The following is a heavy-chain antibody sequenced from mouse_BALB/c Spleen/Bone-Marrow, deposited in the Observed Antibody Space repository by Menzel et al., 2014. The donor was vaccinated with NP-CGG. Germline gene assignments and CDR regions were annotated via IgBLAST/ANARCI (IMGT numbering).Heavy chain of an antibody. D-gene: IGHD2-1*01. CDR1: GYTFTSYW. CDR3: ARDHFYSGNYVFAY. CDR2: MDPSDSET. V-gene: IGHV1-69*02. J-gene: IGHJ3*01. Sequence: VQLQQSGPEVVKPGAPVKVSCKASGYTFTSYWMNWVKQRPGRGLEWIGRMDPSDSETHYNQKFKDKATLTVDKSSSTAYIQLSSLTSEDSAVYYCARDHFYSGNYVFAYWGQGTLVTVSA.